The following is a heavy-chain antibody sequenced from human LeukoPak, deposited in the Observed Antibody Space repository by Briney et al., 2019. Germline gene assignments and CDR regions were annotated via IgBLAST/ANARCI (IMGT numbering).Heavy chain of an antibody. CDR3: ATPYSDYWSGYSGH. CDR2: INQDGSYE. Sequence: GGSLRLSCAASGISISSHWMSWVRQAPGKGLEWVANINQDGSYENHVDSVKGRFTISRDNAKNSLYLQMNSLRVEDTAMYYCATPYSDYWSGYSGHWGQGTLVTVSS. CDR1: GISISSHW. D-gene: IGHD3-3*01. V-gene: IGHV3-7*01. J-gene: IGHJ4*02.